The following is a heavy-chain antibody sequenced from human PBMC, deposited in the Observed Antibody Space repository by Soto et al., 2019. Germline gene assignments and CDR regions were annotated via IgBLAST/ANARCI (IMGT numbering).Heavy chain of an antibody. J-gene: IGHJ5*02. D-gene: IGHD3-22*01. CDR1: GYSISSGYY. CDR3: ARVLHYYDSSGPSNWFDP. Sequence: PSETLSLTCAVSGYSISSGYYWGWIRQPPGKGLEWIGSIYHSGSTYYNPSLKSRVTISVDTSKNQFSLKLSSVTAADTAVYYCARVLHYYDSSGPSNWFDPWGQGTLVTV. V-gene: IGHV4-38-2*01. CDR2: IYHSGST.